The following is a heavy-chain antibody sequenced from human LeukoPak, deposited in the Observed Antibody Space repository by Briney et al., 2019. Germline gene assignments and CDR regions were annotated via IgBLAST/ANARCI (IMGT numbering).Heavy chain of an antibody. CDR1: GYTFTDYY. V-gene: IGHV1-2*02. Sequence: ASVKVSCKASGYTFTDYYMHWVRQDPARGLVWMGLINPNNGDTNYVQRFQGRVTMTRDTSNSTAYLELSSLRSDDTAVYYCARELTYSSAWIDYWGQGTLVTVSS. CDR2: INPNNGDT. D-gene: IGHD6-19*01. J-gene: IGHJ4*02. CDR3: ARELTYSSAWIDY.